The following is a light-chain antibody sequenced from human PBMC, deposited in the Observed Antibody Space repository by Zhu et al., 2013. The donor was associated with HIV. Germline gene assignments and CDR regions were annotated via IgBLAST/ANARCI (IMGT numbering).Light chain of an antibody. V-gene: IGKV1-33*01. Sequence: DIQMTQSPSSLSASVGDRVTIACQASHDISNSLNWYHQKPGKAPKVLIYDASDVETGVPSRFSGSGSGTDFTFTISSLQSEDIGTYYCQQYHNLPPTFGGGTKVAIK. CDR3: QQYHNLPPT. CDR2: DAS. CDR1: HDISNS. J-gene: IGKJ4*01.